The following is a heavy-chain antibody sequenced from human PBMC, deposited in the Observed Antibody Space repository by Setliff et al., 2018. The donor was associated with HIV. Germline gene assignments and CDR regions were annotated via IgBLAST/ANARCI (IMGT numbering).Heavy chain of an antibody. V-gene: IGHV4-4*09. CDR2: VYTSGNT. J-gene: IGHJ4*02. CDR1: GAPITNSY. CDR3: ARGRLMGSSVLFFDF. D-gene: IGHD1-26*01. Sequence: SETLSLTCSVSGAPITNSYWSWIRQSPGKRLEWIGYVYTSGNTNYNPSLKSRVTISLDTSRNQLSLKLTSVTAADTAKYYCARGRLMGSSVLFFDFWGQGILVTVSS.